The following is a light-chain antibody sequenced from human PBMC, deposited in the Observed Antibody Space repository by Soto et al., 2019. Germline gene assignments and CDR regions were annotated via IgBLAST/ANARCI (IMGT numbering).Light chain of an antibody. Sequence: ELVLTQSPATLSLSPGERATLSCTASQSVSSYLAWYQQKPGQAPRLLIYDASNRATGIPARFSGSGSGTDFTLTISSLEPEDFAVYYCQQRSNLPLTFGGGTKVEIK. CDR2: DAS. CDR1: QSVSSY. V-gene: IGKV3-11*01. CDR3: QQRSNLPLT. J-gene: IGKJ4*01.